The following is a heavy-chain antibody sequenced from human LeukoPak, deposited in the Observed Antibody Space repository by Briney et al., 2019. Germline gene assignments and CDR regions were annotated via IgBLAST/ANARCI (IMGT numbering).Heavy chain of an antibody. Sequence: GGSLRLSCAASGFTFSSYWMQWVRHPPGRGRVWVSRINSDGSSTSYADSVKGRFTISRDNAKNTLYLHMNSLRAEDTAVYYCARDQDGDYAFWYWGQGTMVTVSS. CDR3: ARDQDGDYAFWY. J-gene: IGHJ3*01. CDR2: INSDGSST. V-gene: IGHV3-74*01. CDR1: GFTFSSYW. D-gene: IGHD4-17*01.